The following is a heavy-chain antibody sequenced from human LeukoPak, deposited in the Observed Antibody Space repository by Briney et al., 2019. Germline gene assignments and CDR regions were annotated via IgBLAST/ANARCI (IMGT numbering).Heavy chain of an antibody. J-gene: IGHJ4*02. CDR2: IIPIFGTA. D-gene: IGHD5-24*01. Sequence: ASVKVSCKASGGTFSSYAISWVRQAPGQGLEWMGRIIPIFGTANYAQKFQGRVTITTDESTSTAYMELSSLRSEDTAVYYCARDIGGMATIPYFDYWGQGTLVTVSS. CDR3: ARDIGGMATIPYFDY. V-gene: IGHV1-69*05. CDR1: GGTFSSYA.